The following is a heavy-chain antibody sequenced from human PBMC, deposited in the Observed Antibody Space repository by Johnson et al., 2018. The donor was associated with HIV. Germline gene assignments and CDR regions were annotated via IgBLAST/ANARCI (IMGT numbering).Heavy chain of an antibody. CDR1: AFTSSSYS. D-gene: IGHD4-23*01. V-gene: IGHV3-30*04. CDR2: ISYDGSNK. Sequence: QVLLVESGGGVVQPGRSLRLSCAASAFTSSSYSMHWVRQAPGKGLEWVAVISYDGSNKYYADSVKGRFTISRDNSKNTLYLQMNSLRAEDTALYYCARDPPYGGNPSAFDVWGQGTMVTVSS. J-gene: IGHJ3*01. CDR3: ARDPPYGGNPSAFDV.